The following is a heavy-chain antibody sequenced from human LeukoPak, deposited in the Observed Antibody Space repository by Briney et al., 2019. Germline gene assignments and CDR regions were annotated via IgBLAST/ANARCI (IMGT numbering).Heavy chain of an antibody. CDR3: VXXXXXGYSYGDYYFDY. V-gene: IGHV1-2*02. CDR2: INPNSGGT. D-gene: IGHD5-18*01. Sequence: GASVKVSCKASGYTFTGYFIHWVRQAPGQGLEWMGWINPNSGGTNYARKFQGRVTMTRDTSMSTAKMELSRLRSDDTAVYYCVXXXXXGYSYGDYYFDYWGQGTLVTVSS. J-gene: IGHJ4*02. CDR1: GYTFTGYF.